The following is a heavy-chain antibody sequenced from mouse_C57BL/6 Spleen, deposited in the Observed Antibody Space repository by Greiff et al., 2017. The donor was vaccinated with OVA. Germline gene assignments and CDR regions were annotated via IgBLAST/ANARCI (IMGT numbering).Heavy chain of an antibody. D-gene: IGHD2-4*01. V-gene: IGHV7-3*01. J-gene: IGHJ2*01. CDR3: ARIYYDYEYYFDY. CDR1: GFTFTDYY. CDR2: IRNKANGDTT. Sequence: EVQVVESGGGLVQPGGSLSLSCAASGFTFTDYYMSWVRQPPGKALEWLGFIRNKANGDTTEYSASVKGRFTISRDNSQSILYLQMNALRAEDSATYYCARIYYDYEYYFDYWGQGTTLTVSS.